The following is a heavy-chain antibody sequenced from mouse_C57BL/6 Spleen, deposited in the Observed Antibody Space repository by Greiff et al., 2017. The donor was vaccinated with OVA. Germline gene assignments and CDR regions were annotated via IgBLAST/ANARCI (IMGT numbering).Heavy chain of an antibody. J-gene: IGHJ4*01. V-gene: IGHV2-9-1*01. CDR1: GFSLTSYA. CDR3: AKFITTVVATRYYAMDY. Sequence: VQVVESGPGLVAPSQSLSITCTVSGFSLTSYAISWVRQPPGKGLEWLGVIWTGGGTNYNSALKSRLSISKDNSKSQVFLKMNSLQTDDTARYYCAKFITTVVATRYYAMDYWGQGTSVTVSS. D-gene: IGHD1-1*01. CDR2: IWTGGGT.